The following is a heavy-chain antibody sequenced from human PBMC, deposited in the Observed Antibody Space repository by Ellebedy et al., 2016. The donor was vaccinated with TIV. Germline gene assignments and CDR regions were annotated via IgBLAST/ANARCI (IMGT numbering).Heavy chain of an antibody. D-gene: IGHD3-10*01. CDR1: GGSITSYY. Sequence: MPSETLSLTCTVSGGSITSYYWNWFRQPPGKGLEWIGYISNTGRTNYNPSLQSRVTISVDTSRNQFSLKLRSATAADTAVYYCARDRRGSYDYWGQGTLITVSS. V-gene: IGHV4-59*01. CDR3: ARDRRGSYDY. J-gene: IGHJ4*02. CDR2: ISNTGRT.